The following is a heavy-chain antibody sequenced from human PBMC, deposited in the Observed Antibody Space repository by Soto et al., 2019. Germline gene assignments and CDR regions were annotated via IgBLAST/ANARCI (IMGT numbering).Heavy chain of an antibody. CDR1: GGTFNTYA. J-gene: IGHJ4*02. V-gene: IGHV1-69*19. CDR3: AREVQVHTPAFVY. D-gene: IGHD3-10*01. Sequence: QVQLVQSGAEMKKPGSSVKVSCQSSGGTFNTYAMNWVRQAPGQGPEWMGDISPMFGAANYAPKFQGRATITADETTGTSYMQLSSLTSEDTALYFCAREVQVHTPAFVYWGQGTRVTVSS. CDR2: ISPMFGAA.